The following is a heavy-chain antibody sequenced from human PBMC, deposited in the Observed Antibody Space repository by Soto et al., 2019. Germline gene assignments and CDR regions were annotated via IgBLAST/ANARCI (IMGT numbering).Heavy chain of an antibody. Sequence: SETMYLTCTVSGGSISSYYWSWIRQPPGKGLEWIGYIYYSGSTNYNPSLKSRVTISVDTSKNQFSLKLSSVTAADTAVYYCARHGSGYDFWSGYLGYWGQGTLVTVSS. V-gene: IGHV4-59*08. D-gene: IGHD3-3*01. CDR1: GGSISSYY. J-gene: IGHJ4*02. CDR2: IYYSGST. CDR3: ARHGSGYDFWSGYLGY.